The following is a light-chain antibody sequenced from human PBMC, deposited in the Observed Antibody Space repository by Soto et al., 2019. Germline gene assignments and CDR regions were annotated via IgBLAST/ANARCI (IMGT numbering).Light chain of an antibody. J-gene: IGLJ2*01. Sequence: QSVLTQPPSAFGTPGQTVTISCSGSSSNIGLNDVHWYRQLSGTAPQILIYDTNQQATGVPDRFSGSRSGTSASLAIHGLQSEDEADYHCAAWDDRLNGPVFGGGTKLTVL. CDR2: DTN. V-gene: IGLV1-44*01. CDR1: SSNIGLND. CDR3: AAWDDRLNGPV.